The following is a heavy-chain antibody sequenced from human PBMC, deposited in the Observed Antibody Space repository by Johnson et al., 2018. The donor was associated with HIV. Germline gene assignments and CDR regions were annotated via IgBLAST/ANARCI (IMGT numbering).Heavy chain of an antibody. Sequence: QVQLVESGGGVVQPGRSLRLSCIVSGFTFSTYAMHWVRQAPGKGLEWVAVISYDASNKYYADSVKGRFTISRDNAKNSLYLQMNSLRAEDTAVYYCARDSGITEYSSSSYPYAFDIWGQGTMVTVSS. CDR1: GFTFSTYA. CDR3: ARDSGITEYSSSSYPYAFDI. J-gene: IGHJ3*02. D-gene: IGHD6-6*01. V-gene: IGHV3-30*04. CDR2: ISYDASNK.